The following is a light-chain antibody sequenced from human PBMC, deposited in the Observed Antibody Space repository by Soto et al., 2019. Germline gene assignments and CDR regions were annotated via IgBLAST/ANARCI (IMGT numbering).Light chain of an antibody. V-gene: IGLV2-14*01. CDR3: SSYTTSSTRV. J-gene: IGLJ1*01. Sequence: QSVLAQPASVSGSPGQSITIPCTGTTSDIGAYDYVSWYQQHPGKVPKLIIFEVTKRPSGFSSRFSGSKSGNTASLTISGLQAEDEADYYCSSYTTSSTRVFGTRTKVTV. CDR2: EVT. CDR1: TSDIGAYDY.